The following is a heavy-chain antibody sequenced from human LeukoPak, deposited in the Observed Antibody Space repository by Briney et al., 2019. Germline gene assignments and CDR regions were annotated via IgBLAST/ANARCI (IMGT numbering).Heavy chain of an antibody. Sequence: PSETLSLTCTVSGGSINSGAHFWSWIRQHPGKGLEWIGCIYYSGSTHDNPSLKSRISMSVDASKNQFSLKLTSVTAADTAVYYCARDGGGYTYGGDYYYYMDVWGKGTTVTVSS. CDR1: GGSINSGAHF. V-gene: IGHV4-31*03. J-gene: IGHJ6*03. D-gene: IGHD5-18*01. CDR3: ARDGGGYTYGGDYYYYMDV. CDR2: IYYSGST.